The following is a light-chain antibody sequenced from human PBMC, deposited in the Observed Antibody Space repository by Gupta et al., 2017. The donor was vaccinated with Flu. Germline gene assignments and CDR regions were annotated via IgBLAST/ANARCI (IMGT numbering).Light chain of an antibody. CDR3: RQGEHWRWT. CDR2: RGS. Sequence: VTLGQPASISCRSSQGLVYSDGNTYLHWFQQRPGQSPRRLIYRGSYRDSGVPDRFSGSGSGTDFTLKISRVEAEDVGIYFCRQGEHWRWTFGQGTMLEIK. CDR1: QGLVYSDGNTY. J-gene: IGKJ1*01. V-gene: IGKV2-30*01.